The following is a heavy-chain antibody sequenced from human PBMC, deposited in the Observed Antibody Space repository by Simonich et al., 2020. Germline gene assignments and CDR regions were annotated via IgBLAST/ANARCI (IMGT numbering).Heavy chain of an antibody. Sequence: EVQLVESGGGLVQPGGSLRLSCAASGFTFSSYDMHWVRQATGKGLEWVSAIGTAGNTSYPGSVKGRFTISRENAKNSLYLQMNSLRAGDTAVYYCARGWYSGSYNWFDPWGQGTLVTVSS. CDR3: ARGWYSGSYNWFDP. D-gene: IGHD1-26*01. CDR1: GFTFSSYD. CDR2: IGTAGNT. V-gene: IGHV3-13*01. J-gene: IGHJ5*02.